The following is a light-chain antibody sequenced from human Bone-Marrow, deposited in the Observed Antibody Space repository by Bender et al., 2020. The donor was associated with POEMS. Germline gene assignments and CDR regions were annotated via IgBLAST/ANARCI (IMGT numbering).Light chain of an antibody. CDR3: SSYRSSGTHVV. Sequence: QSALTQPASVSGSPGQSITISCTGTSSDVGSYHLVSWYQQVPGKAPKLILYEDTKRPSGVSNRFSASKSGDTASLTISGLQAEDEADYYCSSYRSSGTHVVFGGGTKLTVL. CDR2: EDT. CDR1: SSDVGSYHL. V-gene: IGLV2-14*02. J-gene: IGLJ2*01.